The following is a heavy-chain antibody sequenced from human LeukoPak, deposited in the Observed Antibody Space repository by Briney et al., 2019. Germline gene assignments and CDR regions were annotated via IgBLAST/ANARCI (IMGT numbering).Heavy chain of an antibody. D-gene: IGHD5-18*01. CDR1: GYSFTRYG. CDR3: ARGEYRYGNDY. Sequence: ASVRVSCKASGYSFTRYGISWVRQAPGQGLEWMGWINPNSGGTNYAQKFQGRVTMTRDTSISTAYMELSRLRSDDTAVYYCARGEYRYGNDYWGQGTLVNV. J-gene: IGHJ4*02. V-gene: IGHV1-2*02. CDR2: INPNSGGT.